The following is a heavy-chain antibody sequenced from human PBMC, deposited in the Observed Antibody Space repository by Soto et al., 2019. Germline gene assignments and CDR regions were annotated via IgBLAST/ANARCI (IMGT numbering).Heavy chain of an antibody. Sequence: QLQLQESGPGLVKPSETLSLTCTVSGGSISSSSYYWGWIRQPPGKGLEWIGSIYYSGSTYYNPTLRSRVPIPVDTAKNRFSLTRRSGTAADAAVYYSARHQSQSSSYVDPCGQGTLVTVSS. CDR2: IYYSGST. D-gene: IGHD6-13*01. V-gene: IGHV4-39*01. J-gene: IGHJ5*02. CDR1: GGSISSSSYY. CDR3: ARHQSQSSSYVDP.